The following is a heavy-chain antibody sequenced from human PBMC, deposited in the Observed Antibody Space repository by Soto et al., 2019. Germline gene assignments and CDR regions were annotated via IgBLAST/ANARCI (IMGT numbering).Heavy chain of an antibody. J-gene: IGHJ6*02. CDR2: MNPNSGGT. CDR3: ARDLIDYDFWSGYSNAHYYGLDV. Sequence: GASVKVSCKASGYTFTGYYMPWVRQAPGQGLEWMGWMNPNSGGTNYAQKLQGRVTMTRDTXIRTAYMELSRLRSDDTAVYYCARDLIDYDFWSGYSNAHYYGLDVWGQGTTVPVSS. D-gene: IGHD3-3*01. CDR1: GYTFTGYY. V-gene: IGHV1-2*02.